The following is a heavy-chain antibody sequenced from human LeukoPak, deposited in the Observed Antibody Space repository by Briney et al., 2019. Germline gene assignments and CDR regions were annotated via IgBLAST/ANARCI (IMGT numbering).Heavy chain of an antibody. CDR2: INHNGNVN. CDR3: ARGNAMGV. Sequence: GGSLRLSCAASGFTFSSYWMNWARQAPGKGLEWVASINHNGNVNYYVDSVKGRFTISRDNAKNSLYLQMSNLRAEDTAVYFCARGNAMGVWGQGTTVTASS. CDR1: GFTFSSYW. V-gene: IGHV3-7*03. J-gene: IGHJ6*02.